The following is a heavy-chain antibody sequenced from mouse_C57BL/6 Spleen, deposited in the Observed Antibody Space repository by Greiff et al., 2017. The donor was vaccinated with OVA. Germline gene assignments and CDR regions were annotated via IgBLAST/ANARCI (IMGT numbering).Heavy chain of an antibody. V-gene: IGHV1-78*01. Sequence: QVQLQQSDAELVKPGASVKISCKVSGYTFTDHTIHWMKQRPEQGLEWIGYIYPRDGSTKYNEKFKGKATLTADKSSSTAYMQLNSLTSEDSAVYFYSRRDYGPYYAMDYWGQGTSVTVSS. J-gene: IGHJ4*01. CDR3: SRRDYGPYYAMDY. CDR2: IYPRDGST. D-gene: IGHD2-4*01. CDR1: GYTFTDHT.